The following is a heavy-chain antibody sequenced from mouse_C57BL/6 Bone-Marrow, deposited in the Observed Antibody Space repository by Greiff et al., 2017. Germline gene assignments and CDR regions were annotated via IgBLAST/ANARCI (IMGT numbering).Heavy chain of an antibody. CDR1: GYTFTSCW. V-gene: IGHV1-69*01. CDR3: ARLDDGYDY. Sequence: QVQLQQPGAGLVIPGASVKLSCKASGYTFTSCWMHWVKRRPGQGLGGIGEIDPSDSYTNYNQKFKSKSTLTVYKSAITAYMQLRSLTSEYSAVYYCARLDDGYDYWGQGTTLTVSS. J-gene: IGHJ2*01. CDR2: IDPSDSYT. D-gene: IGHD2-3*01.